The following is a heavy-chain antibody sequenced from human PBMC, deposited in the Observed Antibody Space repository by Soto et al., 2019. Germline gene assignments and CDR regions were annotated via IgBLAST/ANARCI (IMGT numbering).Heavy chain of an antibody. CDR1: GGSISSSSYY. Sequence: PSETLSLTCTVSGGSISSSSYYWGWIRQPPGKGLEWIGNIYYSGSTYYNPSLKSRVTISVDTSKNQFSLKLSSVTATDTAVYYCAKTKTTMGFGYFDYWGQGTLVTVSS. V-gene: IGHV4-39*01. J-gene: IGHJ4*02. CDR3: AKTKTTMGFGYFDY. D-gene: IGHD4-17*01. CDR2: IYYSGST.